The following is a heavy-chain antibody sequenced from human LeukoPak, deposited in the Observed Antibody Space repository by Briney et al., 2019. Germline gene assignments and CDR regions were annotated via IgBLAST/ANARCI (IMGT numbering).Heavy chain of an antibody. CDR3: AKLPERWLQFPWFDP. D-gene: IGHD5-24*01. Sequence: SETLSLTCTVSGGSISSSTYYWGWIRQPPGKGLEWIGSIYYGGSTYYNPSLKSRFAISVDTAKNQISLTLSSVTAAKPAVYYCAKLPERWLQFPWFDPWGQGNLVTVSP. V-gene: IGHV4-39*07. J-gene: IGHJ5*02. CDR2: IYYGGST. CDR1: GGSISSSTYY.